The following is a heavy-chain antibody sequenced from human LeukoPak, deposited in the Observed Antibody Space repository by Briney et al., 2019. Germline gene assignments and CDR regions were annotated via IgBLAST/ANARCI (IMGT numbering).Heavy chain of an antibody. Sequence: PGGSLRLSCAASGFTFRNYAMHWVRQAPGKGLEWVAVISYDGTNKYYADSVKGRFTISRDNSNNTLYLQMTSLRTGDTAMYFCTRDWDGVRGVKMDYWGQETLVTVSS. CDR1: GFTFRNYA. CDR3: TRDWDGVRGVKMDY. V-gene: IGHV3-30-3*01. D-gene: IGHD3-10*01. CDR2: ISYDGTNK. J-gene: IGHJ4*02.